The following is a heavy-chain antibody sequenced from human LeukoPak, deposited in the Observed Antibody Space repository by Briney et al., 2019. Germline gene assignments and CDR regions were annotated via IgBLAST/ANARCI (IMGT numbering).Heavy chain of an antibody. J-gene: IGHJ4*02. Sequence: SEILSLTCTVSSGSISSYYWSWIRQAPGKGLGWIGYIYYSGSSNYNPSFKSRVTMSVDTSKKQFSLRVTSVTAADTAVYYCARTEYYFDHWGQGSLVTVSS. CDR3: ARTEYYFDH. D-gene: IGHD3-10*01. V-gene: IGHV4-59*01. CDR2: IYYSGSS. CDR1: SGSISSYY.